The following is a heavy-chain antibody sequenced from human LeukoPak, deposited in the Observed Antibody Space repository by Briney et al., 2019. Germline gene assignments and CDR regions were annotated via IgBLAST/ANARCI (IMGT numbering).Heavy chain of an antibody. Sequence: ASVKVSCKASGGTFSSYAISWVRQAPGQGLEWMGGIIPIFGTANYAQKFQGRVTITADESTSTAYMELSSLRSEDTAVYYCARQFSSGCSSTSCYGGGFDYWGQGTLVTVSS. J-gene: IGHJ4*02. D-gene: IGHD2-2*01. CDR3: ARQFSSGCSSTSCYGGGFDY. V-gene: IGHV1-69*13. CDR2: IIPIFGTA. CDR1: GGTFSSYA.